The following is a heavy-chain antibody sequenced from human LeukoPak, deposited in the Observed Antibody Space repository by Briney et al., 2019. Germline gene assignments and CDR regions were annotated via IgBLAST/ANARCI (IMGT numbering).Heavy chain of an antibody. V-gene: IGHV1-2*02. CDR3: ARDSSGWSSTSFDY. CDR1: GYTFTGYY. J-gene: IGHJ4*02. Sequence: GASVKVSCKASGYTFTGYYMHWVRQAPGQGLEWMGWINPNSGGTNYAQKFQGRVTMTRDTSISTAYMELSRLRSDDTAVYYCARDSSGWSSTSFDYWGQGTLVTVSS. D-gene: IGHD6-19*01. CDR2: INPNSGGT.